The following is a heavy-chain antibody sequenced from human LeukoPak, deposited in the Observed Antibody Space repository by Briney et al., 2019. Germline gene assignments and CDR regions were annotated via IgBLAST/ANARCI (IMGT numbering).Heavy chain of an antibody. Sequence: PGGSLRLSCAASGFTFSSYSMNWVRQAPGKGLEWVSSISSSSIYIYYADSVKGRFTISRDNAKNSLYLQMNSLRAEDTAVYYCARLPSSDAFDIWGQGTMVTVSS. J-gene: IGHJ3*02. V-gene: IGHV3-21*01. CDR2: ISSSSIYI. CDR1: GFTFSSYS. CDR3: ARLPSSDAFDI. D-gene: IGHD1-26*01.